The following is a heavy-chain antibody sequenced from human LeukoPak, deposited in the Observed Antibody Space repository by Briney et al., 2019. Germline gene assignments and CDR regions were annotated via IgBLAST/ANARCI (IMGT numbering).Heavy chain of an antibody. CDR3: ATERLQKDTIFGVVIYTFDY. J-gene: IGHJ4*02. D-gene: IGHD3-3*01. Sequence: ASVKVSCKVSGYTLTELSMHWVRQAPGKGLEWMGGFDPEDGETIYAQKFQGRVTMTEDTSTDTAYMELSSLRSEDTAVYYCATERLQKDTIFGVVIYTFDYWDQGTLVTVSS. CDR2: FDPEDGET. V-gene: IGHV1-24*01. CDR1: GYTLTELS.